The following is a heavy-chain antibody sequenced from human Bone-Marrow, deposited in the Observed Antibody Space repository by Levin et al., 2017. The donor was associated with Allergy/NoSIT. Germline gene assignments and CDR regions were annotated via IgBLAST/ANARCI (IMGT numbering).Heavy chain of an antibody. J-gene: IGHJ3*02. CDR3: ARVGTNYDILTGYYWGVDAFDI. D-gene: IGHD3-9*01. CDR2: IYSGGST. CDR1: GFTVSSNY. Sequence: LSLTCAASGFTVSSNYMSWVRQAPGKGLEWVSVIYSGGSTYYADSVKGRFTISRDNSKNTLYLQMNSLRAEDTAVYYCARVGTNYDILTGYYWGVDAFDIWGQGTMVTVSS. V-gene: IGHV3-66*01.